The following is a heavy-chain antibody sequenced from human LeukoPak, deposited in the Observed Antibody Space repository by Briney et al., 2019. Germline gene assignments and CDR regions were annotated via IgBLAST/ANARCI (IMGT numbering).Heavy chain of an antibody. Sequence: GGSLRLSCVVSESTFSDYRYGIHWFRQTPGKGLEWVGFISSDGRRSHYIDSVKGRLTMSRDNSKNAAYLEMTSVTAEDTAVYFCARPWLFELLFDHWGQGSLVTVSS. CDR3: ARPWLFELLFDH. J-gene: IGHJ4*02. CDR2: ISSDGRRS. CDR1: ESTFSDYRYG. D-gene: IGHD5-12*01. V-gene: IGHV3-30*03.